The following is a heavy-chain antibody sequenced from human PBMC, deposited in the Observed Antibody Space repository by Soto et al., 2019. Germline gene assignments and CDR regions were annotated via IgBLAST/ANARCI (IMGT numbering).Heavy chain of an antibody. CDR2: TYYRSKWYN. J-gene: IGHJ3*02. CDR1: GDSVSSNSAA. V-gene: IGHV6-1*01. CDR3: AREDSSGWHGADAFDI. Sequence: SQTLSLTCAISGDSVSSNSAAWNWIRQSPSRGLEWLGRTYYRSKWYNDYAVSVKSRITINPDTSKNQFSLQLNSVTPEDTAVYYCAREDSSGWHGADAFDIWGQGTMVTVSS. D-gene: IGHD6-19*01.